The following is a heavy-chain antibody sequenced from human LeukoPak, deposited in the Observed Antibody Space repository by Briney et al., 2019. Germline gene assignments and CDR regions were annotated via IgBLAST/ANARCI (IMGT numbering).Heavy chain of an antibody. D-gene: IGHD3-10*01. Sequence: SETLSLTCTVSGGSISSYYWSWIRQPAGKGLEWIGRIYTSGSTNYNPSLKSRVTMSVDTSKNQFSLKLSSVTAADTAVYYCARAKGYYGSGSYYTPDYYYYYYMDVWGKGTTVTISS. V-gene: IGHV4-4*07. CDR2: IYTSGST. CDR1: GGSISSYY. CDR3: ARAKGYYGSGSYYTPDYYYYYYMDV. J-gene: IGHJ6*03.